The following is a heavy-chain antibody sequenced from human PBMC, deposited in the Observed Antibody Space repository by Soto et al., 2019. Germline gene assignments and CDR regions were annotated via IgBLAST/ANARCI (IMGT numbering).Heavy chain of an antibody. CDR3: ARDRYSSSTLFDY. V-gene: IGHV3-30*03. Sequence: GGSLRLSCAASGFTFSSYGMHWVRQAPGKGLEWVAFISYDGSNKYYADSVKGRFTISRDNSKNTLYLQMNSLRAEDTAVYYCARDRYSSSTLFDYWGQGTLVTVSS. J-gene: IGHJ4*02. CDR2: ISYDGSNK. D-gene: IGHD6-6*01. CDR1: GFTFSSYG.